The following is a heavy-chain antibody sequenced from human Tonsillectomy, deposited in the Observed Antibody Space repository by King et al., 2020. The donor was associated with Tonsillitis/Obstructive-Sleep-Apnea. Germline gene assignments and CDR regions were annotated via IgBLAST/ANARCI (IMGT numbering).Heavy chain of an antibody. CDR3: ERGRPLQIYSSGWYYFDY. Sequence: QLQESGPGLVKPSETLSLTCTVSGGSISSSSYYWGWIRQPPGQGLEWIGSIYYSGSNYYNPSLKSRVTISVDTSKNQFSLKLSSVTAADTAVYYCERGRPLQIYSSGWYYFDYWGQGTLVTVSS. V-gene: IGHV4-39*01. CDR1: GGSISSSSYY. J-gene: IGHJ4*02. CDR2: IYYSGSN. D-gene: IGHD6-19*01.